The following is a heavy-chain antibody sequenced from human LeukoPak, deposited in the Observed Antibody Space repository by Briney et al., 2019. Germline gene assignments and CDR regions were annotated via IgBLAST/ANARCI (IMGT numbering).Heavy chain of an antibody. CDR3: ARSPEWDPKQLGFKYFDY. Sequence: GGSLRLSCAASGFSFHGDGMSWVRQAPGKGLEWVSGINWNGGDKRYADSVRGRFTISRDNAKNSLYLHMNSLRGEDTALYYCARSPEWDPKQLGFKYFDYWGQGTLVTVFS. CDR1: GFSFHGDG. J-gene: IGHJ4*02. V-gene: IGHV3-20*04. D-gene: IGHD1-26*01. CDR2: INWNGGDK.